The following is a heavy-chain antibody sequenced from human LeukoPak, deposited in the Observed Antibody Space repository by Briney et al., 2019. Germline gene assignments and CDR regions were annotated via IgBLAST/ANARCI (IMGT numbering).Heavy chain of an antibody. CDR2: INQDGSEK. CDR1: GFTFSRYW. CDR3: ATDPRPDSGNFLGFEY. J-gene: IGHJ4*02. V-gene: IGHV3-7*01. Sequence: GGSLRLSCVASGFTFSRYWMSWVRQAPGKGLEWVANINQDGSEKYYVDSMKGRFTISRGNSKNSLYLQMSSLRAEDTAVYYCATDPRPDSGNFLGFEYWGQGTLVTVSS. D-gene: IGHD4-23*01.